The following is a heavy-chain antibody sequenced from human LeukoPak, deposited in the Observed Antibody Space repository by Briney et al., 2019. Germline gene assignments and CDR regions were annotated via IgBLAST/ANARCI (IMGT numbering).Heavy chain of an antibody. Sequence: ASVKVSCKASGYTFTSYDINWVRQATGQGLEWMGWMNPNSGNTGYAQKFQGRVTMTRNTSISTAYMELSSLRSEDTAVYYCARARVVPAAMNYYYYGMDVWGQGTTVTVSS. CDR1: GYTFTSYD. CDR2: MNPNSGNT. CDR3: ARARVVPAAMNYYYYGMDV. J-gene: IGHJ6*02. D-gene: IGHD2-2*01. V-gene: IGHV1-8*01.